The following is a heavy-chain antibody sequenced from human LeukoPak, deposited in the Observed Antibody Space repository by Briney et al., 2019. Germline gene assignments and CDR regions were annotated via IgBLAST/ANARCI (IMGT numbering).Heavy chain of an antibody. D-gene: IGHD6-19*01. CDR3: ARVGLDNTGWHISWFDP. V-gene: IGHV3-9*01. J-gene: IGHJ5*02. Sequence: SLRLSCAASGFTFDDYAMHWVRQAPGKGLEWVSGISWNSGSIGYADSVKGRFTISRDNAKNSLYLQMNSLRAEDTAIYYCARVGLDNTGWHISWFDPWGQGILVTVSS. CDR2: ISWNSGSI. CDR1: GFTFDDYA.